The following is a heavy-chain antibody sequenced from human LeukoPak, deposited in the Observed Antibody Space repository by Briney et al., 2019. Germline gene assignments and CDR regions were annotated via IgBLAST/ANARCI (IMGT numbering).Heavy chain of an antibody. CDR3: ARISGAYGSGPYNWFDP. J-gene: IGHJ5*02. CDR1: GGSISGYY. CDR2: LFHTRGA. Sequence: SETLSLTCSVSGGSISGYYWSWSRQPPGKGVEWIGNLFHTRGAWYKSSLKSRVTTSVDTSKNEFSLSLSSVTAADTAVYYCARISGAYGSGPYNWFDPWGQGTLVTVSS. D-gene: IGHD3-10*01. V-gene: IGHV4-59*01.